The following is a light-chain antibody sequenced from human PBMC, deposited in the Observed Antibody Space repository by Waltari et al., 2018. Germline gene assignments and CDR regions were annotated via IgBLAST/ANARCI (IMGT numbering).Light chain of an antibody. Sequence: QSALTQPPSASGSPGQSVAISCTGTSSDIGGYNSVSWYQQHPGKAPKLMMYEVTKRPSGVPDRFSGSKSGNTASLTVSGLQADDEGDYYCSSYGGSNNLVFGGGTKLTVL. CDR2: EVT. CDR1: SSDIGGYNS. J-gene: IGLJ2*01. CDR3: SSYGGSNNLV. V-gene: IGLV2-8*01.